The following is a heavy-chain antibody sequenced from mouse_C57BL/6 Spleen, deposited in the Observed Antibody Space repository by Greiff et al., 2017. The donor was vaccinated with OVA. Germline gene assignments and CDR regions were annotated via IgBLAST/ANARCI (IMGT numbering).Heavy chain of an antibody. V-gene: IGHV5-4*01. CDR1: GFTFSSYA. Sequence: EVMLVESGGGLVKPGGSLKLSCAASGFTFSSYAMSWVRQTPEKRLEWVATISDGGSYTYYPDNVKGRFTISRDNAKNNLYLQMSHLKSEDTAMYDCARDWVLRYPHYFDYWGQGTTLTVAS. J-gene: IGHJ2*01. CDR2: ISDGGSYT. D-gene: IGHD1-1*01. CDR3: ARDWVLRYPHYFDY.